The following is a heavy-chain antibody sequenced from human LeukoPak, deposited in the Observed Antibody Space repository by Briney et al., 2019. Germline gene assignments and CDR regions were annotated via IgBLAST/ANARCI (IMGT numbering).Heavy chain of an antibody. D-gene: IGHD6-19*01. Sequence: GGSLRLSCAASGFTFSSYSMNWVRQAPGKGLEWVSYISSSSSTIYYADSVKGRFTISRDNAKNSLYLQMNSLRAEDTAVYYCARDLSGWEGYWGQGTLVTVSS. CDR3: ARDLSGWEGY. CDR2: ISSSSSTI. CDR1: GFTFSSYS. J-gene: IGHJ4*02. V-gene: IGHV3-48*04.